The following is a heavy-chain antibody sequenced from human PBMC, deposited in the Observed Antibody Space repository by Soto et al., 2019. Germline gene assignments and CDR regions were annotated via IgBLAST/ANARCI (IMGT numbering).Heavy chain of an antibody. J-gene: IGHJ4*02. D-gene: IGHD3-10*01. V-gene: IGHV3-23*01. CDR1: GFSFSSDA. Sequence: GGSLRLSCAASGFSFSSDAMSWVRQPPGKGLEWVSGISASGVGTYYADSVKGRFTISRDNSKNTLYLQMSSLRAEDTAVYYCAKVPGSQSYYKGLDYWGQGTLVTVSS. CDR3: AKVPGSQSYYKGLDY. CDR2: ISASGVGT.